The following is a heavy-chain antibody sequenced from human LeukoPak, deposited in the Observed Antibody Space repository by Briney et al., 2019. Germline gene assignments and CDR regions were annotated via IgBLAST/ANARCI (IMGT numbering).Heavy chain of an antibody. V-gene: IGHV4-31*03. CDR3: ARWLSGSYHFDY. CDR1: GGSISRGGYY. CDR2: IYYSGST. J-gene: IGHJ4*02. D-gene: IGHD1-26*01. Sequence: SETLSLTCTVSGGSISRGGYYWSWIRQHPGKGLEWIGYIYYSGSTYYNPSLKSRVTISVDTSKNQFSLKLSSVTAADTAVYYCARWLSGSYHFDYWGQGTLVTVSS.